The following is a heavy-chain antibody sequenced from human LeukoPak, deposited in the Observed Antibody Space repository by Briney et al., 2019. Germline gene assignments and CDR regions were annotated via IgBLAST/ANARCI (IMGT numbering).Heavy chain of an antibody. CDR3: AKDAIGYYDILTGYYNY. Sequence: GGSLRLSCAASGFTFSCYAMSWVRQAPGKGLEWVSAISGSGGSTYYADSVKGRFTISRDNSKNTLYLQMNSLRAEDTAVYYCAKDAIGYYDILTGYYNYWGQGTLVTVSS. CDR1: GFTFSCYA. V-gene: IGHV3-23*01. J-gene: IGHJ4*02. CDR2: ISGSGGST. D-gene: IGHD3-9*01.